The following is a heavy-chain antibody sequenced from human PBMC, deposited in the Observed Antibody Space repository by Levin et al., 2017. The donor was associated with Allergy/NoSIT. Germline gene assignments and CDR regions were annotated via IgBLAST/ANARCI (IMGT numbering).Heavy chain of an antibody. CDR2: ISSDGNNE. V-gene: IGHV3-30*03. Sequence: PGGSLRLSCAASGFTFSTYGMHWVRQAPGKGLEWVATISSDGNNEYYPDSVKGRFTISRDNSKNTLYLQMNRLRTEDTALYHCASPRNGNFFDYWGRGTLVTVSS. CDR1: GFTFSTYG. CDR3: ASPRNGNFFDY. J-gene: IGHJ4*02. D-gene: IGHD1-14*01.